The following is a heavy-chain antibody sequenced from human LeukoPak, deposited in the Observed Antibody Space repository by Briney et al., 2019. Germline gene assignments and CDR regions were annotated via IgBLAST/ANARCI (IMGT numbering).Heavy chain of an antibody. J-gene: IGHJ5*02. CDR2: IYHSGST. V-gene: IGHV4-38-2*01. CDR3: ARCGYSYGYRNNWFDP. CDR1: GLSISSGYY. D-gene: IGHD5-18*01. Sequence: SETLSLTCSVSGLSISSGYYWGWIRQPPGKGLEWIGSIYHSGSTYYNPSLKSRVTISVDTSKNQFSLKLSSVTAADTAVYYCARCGYSYGYRNNWFDPWGQGTLVTVSS.